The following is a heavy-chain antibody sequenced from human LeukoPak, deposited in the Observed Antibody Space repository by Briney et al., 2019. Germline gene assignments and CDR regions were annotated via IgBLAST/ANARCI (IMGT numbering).Heavy chain of an antibody. V-gene: IGHV3-49*04. Sequence: PGGSLRLSCAASGFTFSSYGMTWVRQAPGKGLEWVGFIRSKPYGGTADYAESVKGRFTISRDDSRTIAYLDMNGLKTEDSAVYHCTVQVIPSDKWFDPWGLGTPVSVSS. D-gene: IGHD2-21*01. CDR1: GFTFSSYG. J-gene: IGHJ5*02. CDR3: TVQVIPSDKWFDP. CDR2: IRSKPYGGTA.